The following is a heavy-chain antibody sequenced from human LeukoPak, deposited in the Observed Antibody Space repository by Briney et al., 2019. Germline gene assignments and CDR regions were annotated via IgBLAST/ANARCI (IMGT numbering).Heavy chain of an antibody. CDR3: ARGPYSSSWYVDY. Sequence: GGSLGLSCAASGFTFSSYSMNWVRQAPGKGLEWVSSISSSSSYIYYADSVKGRFTISRDNAKNSLYLQMNSLRAEDTAVYYCARGPYSSSWYVDYWGQGTLVTVSS. CDR1: GFTFSSYS. V-gene: IGHV3-21*01. J-gene: IGHJ4*02. D-gene: IGHD6-13*01. CDR2: ISSSSSYI.